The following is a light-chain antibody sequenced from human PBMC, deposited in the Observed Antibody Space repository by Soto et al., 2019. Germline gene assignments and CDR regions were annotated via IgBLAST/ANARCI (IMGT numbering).Light chain of an antibody. CDR2: AAS. V-gene: IGKV1-5*01. CDR3: QHYNTYST. Sequence: DIQMTQSPSSLSASVGDRVTITCRASQSITTHVNWYQQQPGRAPNLLIYAASGLESGVPSRFIGSGSGTEFTLTISSLQPDDFATYYCQHYNTYSTFGQGTKVDIK. CDR1: QSITTH. J-gene: IGKJ1*01.